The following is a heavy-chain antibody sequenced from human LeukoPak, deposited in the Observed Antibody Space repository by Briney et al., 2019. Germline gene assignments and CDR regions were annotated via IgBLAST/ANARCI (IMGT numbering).Heavy chain of an antibody. CDR2: IYTGGST. CDR1: GGSISSYY. D-gene: IGHD2-15*01. CDR3: ARDPLVVVAATPSWYFDL. V-gene: IGHV4-4*07. Sequence: SETLSLTCTVSGGSISSYYWSWIRQPAGKGLEWIGRIYTGGSTNYNPSLKSRVTMSVDTSKNQFSLKLSSVTAADTAVYYCARDPLVVVAATPSWYFDLWGRGTLVTVSS. J-gene: IGHJ2*01.